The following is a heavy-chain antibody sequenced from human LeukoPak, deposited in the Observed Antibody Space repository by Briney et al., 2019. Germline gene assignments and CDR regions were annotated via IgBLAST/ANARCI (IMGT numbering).Heavy chain of an antibody. CDR1: GGSISSSSYY. J-gene: IGHJ4*02. V-gene: IGHV4-39*07. CDR3: AREGYSGSDSNL. CDR2: IYYSGST. D-gene: IGHD5-12*01. Sequence: SETLSLTCTVSGGSISSSSYYWGWIRQPPGKGLEWIGSIYYSGSTNYNPSLKSRLTISVDTSKNQFSLMLSSVTAADTAVYYCAREGYSGSDSNLWGQGTLVTVSS.